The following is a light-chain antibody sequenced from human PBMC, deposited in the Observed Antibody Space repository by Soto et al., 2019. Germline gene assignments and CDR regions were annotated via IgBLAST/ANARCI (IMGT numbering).Light chain of an antibody. J-gene: IGLJ2*01. V-gene: IGLV1-51*01. Sequence: QSVLTQPPSVSAAPGQKVTISCSGSSSNSGNNYVSWYQQLPGTAPKLLIYDNNKRSSGIPDRFSGSKSGTSATLGITGLQTGDEADYYCGTWYSSLSAVVFGGGTKVTVL. CDR2: DNN. CDR3: GTWYSSLSAVV. CDR1: SSNSGNNY.